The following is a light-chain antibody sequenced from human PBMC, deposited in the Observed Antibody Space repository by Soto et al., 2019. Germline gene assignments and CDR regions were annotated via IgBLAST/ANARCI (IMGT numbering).Light chain of an antibody. CDR3: SSYAGRSTFVV. J-gene: IGLJ2*01. V-gene: IGLV2-23*01. CDR2: EDD. CDR1: SSDVGSYRL. Sequence: QSALTQPASVSASPGEPITISCTGTSSDVGSYRLVSWYQQHPGKAPKLIIYEDDERPSGASNRFSGSKSGNTASLTISGLQAEDEADYYCSSYAGRSTFVVFGGGTKLTVL.